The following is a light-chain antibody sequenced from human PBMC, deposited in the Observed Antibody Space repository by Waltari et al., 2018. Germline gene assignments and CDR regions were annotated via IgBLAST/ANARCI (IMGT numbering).Light chain of an antibody. Sequence: SSELTQDPTVSVAMGQTVRITCQGDSLRSYYASWYQQRPGQAPILVSSGNNNRPSGVPHRFSGSSSDNTAVLTITGAQAEDEASYYCHSRDASGVGGSFGGGTKLTVL. CDR2: GNN. CDR1: SLRSYY. J-gene: IGLJ2*01. V-gene: IGLV3-19*01. CDR3: HSRDASGVGGS.